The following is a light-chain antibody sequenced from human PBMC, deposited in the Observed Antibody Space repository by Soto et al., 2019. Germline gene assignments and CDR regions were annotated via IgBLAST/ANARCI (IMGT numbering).Light chain of an antibody. J-gene: IGKJ2*01. CDR2: GAP. Sequence: EIVMTQSPASLSVSPGDGASLSCRARQTFASNVAWYQQKPGQGPRLLTHGAPTRAAGVPARFSGSGSGTDFTLTISSLQSEDFAVYYCQQYHNWPPQYTFGQGTKLQIK. CDR3: QQYHNWPPQYT. CDR1: QTFASN. V-gene: IGKV3-15*01.